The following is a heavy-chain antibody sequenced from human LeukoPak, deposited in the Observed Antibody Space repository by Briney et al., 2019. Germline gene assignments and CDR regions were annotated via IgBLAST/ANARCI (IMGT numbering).Heavy chain of an antibody. V-gene: IGHV4-4*02. CDR1: GGSIGSSNW. D-gene: IGHD3-3*01. CDR3: ARVRFLEWLQAGYYGMDV. CDR2: IYHSGST. J-gene: IGHJ6*02. Sequence: SGTLSLTCAVSGGSIGSSNWGSWVRQPPGQGLGWIGEIYHSGSTNYNPSLKSRVTISVDKSKNQFSLKLSSVTAADTAVYYCARVRFLEWLQAGYYGMDVWGQGTTVTVSS.